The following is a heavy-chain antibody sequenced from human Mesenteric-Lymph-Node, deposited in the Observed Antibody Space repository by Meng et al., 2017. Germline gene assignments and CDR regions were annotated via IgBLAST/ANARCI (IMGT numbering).Heavy chain of an antibody. CDR3: ARIGLGVRDPPLDV. Sequence: SETLSLTCVVSGDSISTYYWSWIRQPPGKGLEWIGYSYSNRNTNYNPSLKSRVTISVDTSKNQFSLSLSSVTAADTAVYYCARIGLGVRDPPLDVWGQGTTVTVSS. CDR2: SYSNRNT. CDR1: GDSISTYY. J-gene: IGHJ6*02. V-gene: IGHV4-59*01. D-gene: IGHD3-10*01.